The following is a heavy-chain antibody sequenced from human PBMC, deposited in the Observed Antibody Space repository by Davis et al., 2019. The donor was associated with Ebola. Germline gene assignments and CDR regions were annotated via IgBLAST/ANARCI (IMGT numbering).Heavy chain of an antibody. Sequence: SETLSLTCTVSGGSIISSSSYWGWIRQPPRKGLEWIGSIYYSGITYYNPSLKSRVTISVDTSKNQFSLKLRSVTAADTAVYYCARDGVSEFIDLDYWGRGTLVTVSS. J-gene: IGHJ4*02. CDR1: GGSIISSSSY. CDR3: ARDGVSEFIDLDY. D-gene: IGHD3-16*02. V-gene: IGHV4-39*02. CDR2: IYYSGIT.